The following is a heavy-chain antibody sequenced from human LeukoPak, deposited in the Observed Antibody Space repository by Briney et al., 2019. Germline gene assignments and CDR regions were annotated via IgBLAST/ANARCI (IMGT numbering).Heavy chain of an antibody. J-gene: IGHJ4*02. CDR2: INHSGST. Sequence: SETLSLTCAVYGGSFSGYYWSWIRQPPGKGLEWIGEINHSGSTNYNPSLKSRVTISVVTSKNQFSLKLSSVTAADTAVYYCAGGGGYYDSSGYYPFDYWGQGTLVTVSS. CDR3: AGGGGYYDSSGYYPFDY. D-gene: IGHD3-22*01. CDR1: GGSFSGYY. V-gene: IGHV4-34*01.